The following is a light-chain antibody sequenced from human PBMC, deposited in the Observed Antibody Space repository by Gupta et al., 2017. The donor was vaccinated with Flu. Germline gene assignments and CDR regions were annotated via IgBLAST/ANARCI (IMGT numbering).Light chain of an antibody. CDR1: NSVVGSYNL. CDR2: EGN. V-gene: IGLV2-23*01. Sequence: QPALTQPASVSGSPGQSITLSCTRLNSVVGSYNLVSLYQQHPDKVPKLIIYEGNKRPSGVSFRFSGSRSGNTASLTISGLQAEDEADYCCCSYLSHNTPVFGGGTKLTVL. CDR3: CSYLSHNTPV. J-gene: IGLJ2*01.